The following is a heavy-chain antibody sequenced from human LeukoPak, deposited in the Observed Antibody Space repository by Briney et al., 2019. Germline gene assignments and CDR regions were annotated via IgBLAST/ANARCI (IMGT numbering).Heavy chain of an antibody. V-gene: IGHV4-59*01. CDR2: IYYSGST. CDR3: ARGDIVVVPAAMMAWGAWFDP. Sequence: SETLSLTCTVSGGSISSYYWSWIRQPPGKGLEWNGYIYYSGSTNYNPSLKSRVTISVDTSKNQFSLKLSSVTAADTAVYYCARGDIVVVPAAMMAWGAWFDPWGQGTLVTVSS. J-gene: IGHJ5*02. D-gene: IGHD2-2*01. CDR1: GGSISSYY.